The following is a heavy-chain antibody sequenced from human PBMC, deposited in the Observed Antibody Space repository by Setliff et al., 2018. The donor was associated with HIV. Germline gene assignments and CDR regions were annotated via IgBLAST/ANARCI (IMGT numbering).Heavy chain of an antibody. CDR3: AREGFTVTTLSYQYYYMDV. Sequence: GSLSLSCAASGFPFSRYTLNWVRQAPGKGLEWVSSISGSSTYIYYADSMKGRVTISRDNAKNSLSLQINSLRVEDTAVYFCAREGFTVTTLSYQYYYMDVWGKGTTVTVSS. J-gene: IGHJ6*03. V-gene: IGHV3-21*01. CDR1: GFPFSRYT. D-gene: IGHD4-17*01. CDR2: ISGSSTYI.